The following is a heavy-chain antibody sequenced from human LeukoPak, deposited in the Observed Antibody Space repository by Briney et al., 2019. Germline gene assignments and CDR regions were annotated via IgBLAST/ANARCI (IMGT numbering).Heavy chain of an antibody. J-gene: IGHJ4*02. V-gene: IGHV4-34*01. Sequence: PSETLSLTCAVYGGSFSGYYWSWIRQPPGKGLEWIGEINHSGSTNYNPSLKSRVTISVDTSKNQFSLKLSSVTAADTAVYYCASSTYYYGSGSPVPFDYWGQGTLVTVSS. D-gene: IGHD3-10*01. CDR3: ASSTYYYGSGSPVPFDY. CDR2: INHSGST. CDR1: GGSFSGYY.